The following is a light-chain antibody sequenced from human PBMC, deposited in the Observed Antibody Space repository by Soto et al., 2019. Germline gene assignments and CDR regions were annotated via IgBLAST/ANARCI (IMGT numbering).Light chain of an antibody. V-gene: IGKV1-39*01. CDR2: GAS. CDR3: QQSESTPIP. Sequence: DIQMTQSPSSLSASVGDRVTITCRAGQSITSYLNWYQQKPGKAPKLLIYGASTLQSGVPSRFSGSGSGTDFTLTISSLQPEDFATYYCQQSESTPIPFGQGTRLEIK. J-gene: IGKJ5*01. CDR1: QSITSY.